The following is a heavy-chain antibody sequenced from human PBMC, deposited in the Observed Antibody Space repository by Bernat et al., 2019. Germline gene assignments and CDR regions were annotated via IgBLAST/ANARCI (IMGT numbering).Heavy chain of an antibody. CDR3: ATPWRDTYYYGSSGYYGWDAFDS. CDR1: AGSISSNNYF. Sequence: QLQLQESGPGLVKPSETLSLTCTVSAGSISSNNYFWGWIREPPGKGLEWIGSVYSSGSTYYNPSLKGRVTISVGTSKNQFSLQLSSVTAADTAVYYCATPWRDTYYYGSSGYYGWDAFDSWGQGTMVTVSS. CDR2: VYSSGST. D-gene: IGHD3-22*01. J-gene: IGHJ3*02. V-gene: IGHV4-39*01.